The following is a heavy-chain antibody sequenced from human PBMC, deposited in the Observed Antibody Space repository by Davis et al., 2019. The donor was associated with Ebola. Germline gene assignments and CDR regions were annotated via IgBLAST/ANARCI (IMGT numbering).Heavy chain of an antibody. V-gene: IGHV4-30-4*01. D-gene: IGHD5-18*01. CDR2: IYYSGST. CDR3: ARSIVDTAMVYYCYYGMDV. J-gene: IGHJ6*02. Sequence: MPAETLSLTCTVSGGAISSGDYYWSWIRQPPGKGLEWIGYIYYSGSTYYNPSLKSRVTISVDTSKNQFSLKLSSVTAADTAVYYCARSIVDTAMVYYCYYGMDVWGQGTTVTVSS. CDR1: GGAISSGDYY.